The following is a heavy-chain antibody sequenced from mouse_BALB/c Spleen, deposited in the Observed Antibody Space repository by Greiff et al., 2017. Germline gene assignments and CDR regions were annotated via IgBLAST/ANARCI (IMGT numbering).Heavy chain of an antibody. V-gene: IGHV5-17*02. CDR2: ISSGSSTI. CDR1: GFTFSSFG. J-gene: IGHJ2*01. CDR3: ARWGYDWGYYFDY. D-gene: IGHD2-2*01. Sequence: EVKLVESGGGLVQPGGSRKLSCAASGFTFSSFGMHWVRQAPEKGLEWVAYISSGSSTIYYADTVKGRFHISRDNPKNTLFLQMTSLRSEDTAMYYCARWGYDWGYYFDYWGQGTTLTVSS.